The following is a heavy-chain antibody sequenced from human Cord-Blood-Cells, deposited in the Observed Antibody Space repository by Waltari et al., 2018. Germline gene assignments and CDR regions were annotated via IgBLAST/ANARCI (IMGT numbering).Heavy chain of an antibody. J-gene: IGHJ4*02. CDR2: INPNSGRT. Sequence: QVQLVQSGAEVKKPGASVKVSCKASGYTFTGYYMHWVRQAPGQGLEWIELINPNSGRTTYAQRFQGRVTMTRDTSISTAYMELSRLRSDDTAVYYCARAPLPDYGDYVDYWGQGTLVTVSS. V-gene: IGHV1-2*02. D-gene: IGHD4-17*01. CDR1: GYTFTGYY. CDR3: ARAPLPDYGDYVDY.